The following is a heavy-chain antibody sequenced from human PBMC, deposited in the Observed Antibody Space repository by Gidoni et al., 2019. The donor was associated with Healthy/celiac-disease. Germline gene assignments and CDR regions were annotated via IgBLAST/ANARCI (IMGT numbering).Heavy chain of an antibody. Sequence: EVQLVQSGAEVKKPGESLKISCKGSGYSFTSYWIGWVRQMPGKGLEWMGIIYPGDSDTRYSPSFQGQVTISADKSISTAYLQWSSLKASDTAMYYCARRSYKFEYSSSSPEWPDYWGQGTLVTVSS. CDR1: GYSFTSYW. J-gene: IGHJ4*02. V-gene: IGHV5-51*01. D-gene: IGHD6-6*01. CDR2: IYPGDSDT. CDR3: ARRSYKFEYSSSSPEWPDY.